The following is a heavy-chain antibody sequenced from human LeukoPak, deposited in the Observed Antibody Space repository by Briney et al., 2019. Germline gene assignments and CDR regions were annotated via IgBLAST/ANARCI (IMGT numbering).Heavy chain of an antibody. V-gene: IGHV4-59*01. CDR1: GGSISNYY. CDR3: ATEIQNIAGRVY. Sequence: SETLSLTCTVSGGSISNYYWSWMRQPPGKGLEWIGYISYSGSTNYNPSLKSRVTISVDTSRNQFSLNLSSVTAADTAVYYCATEIQNIAGRVYWGQGTLVTISS. D-gene: IGHD6-6*01. CDR2: ISYSGST. J-gene: IGHJ4*02.